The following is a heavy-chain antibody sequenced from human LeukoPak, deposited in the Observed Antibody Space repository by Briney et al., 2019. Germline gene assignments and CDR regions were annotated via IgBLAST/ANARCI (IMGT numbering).Heavy chain of an antibody. CDR2: ISYDGSNK. Sequence: TGGSLRLSCAASGFTFSSYAMHWVRQAPGKGLEWVAVISYDGSNKYYADSVKGRFTISRDNSKNTLYLQMNSLRAEDTAVYYCARSGATVTTWGNYDYYYYMDVWGKGTTVTVSS. D-gene: IGHD4-17*01. V-gene: IGHV3-30*01. CDR1: GFTFSSYA. CDR3: ARSGATVTTWGNYDYYYYMDV. J-gene: IGHJ6*03.